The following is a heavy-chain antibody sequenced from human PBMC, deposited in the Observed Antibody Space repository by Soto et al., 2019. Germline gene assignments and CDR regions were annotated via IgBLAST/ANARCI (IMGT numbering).Heavy chain of an antibody. J-gene: IGHJ6*02. CDR1: GYTFTGYY. D-gene: IGHD3-10*01. V-gene: IGHV1-2*04. CDR2: VNPNFGGT. CDR3: TRTFYGGEGRWGMDV. Sequence: ASVKVSCKASGYTFTGYYIHWVRQAPGQGLEWMGWVNPNFGGTNYAQKFQGWVTMTSDTSITTAYMELTRLKSDDTAVYYCTRTFYGGEGRWGMDVWGQGTTVTVSS.